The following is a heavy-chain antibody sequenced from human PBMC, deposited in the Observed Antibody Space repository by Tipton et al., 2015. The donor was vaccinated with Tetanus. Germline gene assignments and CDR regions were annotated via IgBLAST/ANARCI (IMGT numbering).Heavy chain of an antibody. CDR3: ARDLLVDNDAFDI. CDR1: GGSISSSSYY. D-gene: IGHD2-2*01. J-gene: IGHJ3*02. V-gene: IGHV4-31*03. Sequence: TLSLTCTVSGGSISSSSYYWGWIRQPPGKGLEWIGYIYYSGSTYYNPSLKSRVTISVDTSKNQFSLKLSSVTAADTAVYYCARDLLVDNDAFDIWGQGTMVTVSS. CDR2: IYYSGST.